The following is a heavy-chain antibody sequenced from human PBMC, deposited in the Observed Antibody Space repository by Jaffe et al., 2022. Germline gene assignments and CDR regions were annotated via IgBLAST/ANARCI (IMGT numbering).Heavy chain of an antibody. CDR3: AKDLDYYGSGSYYNEHTPDY. Sequence: EVQLLESGGGLVQPGGSLRLSCAASGFTFSSYAMSWVRQAPGKGLEWVSAISGSGGSTYYADSVKGRFTISRDNSKNTLYLQMNSLRAEDTAVYYCAKDLDYYGSGSYYNEHTPDYWGQGTLVTVSS. CDR1: GFTFSSYA. J-gene: IGHJ4*02. CDR2: ISGSGGST. V-gene: IGHV3-23*01. D-gene: IGHD3-10*01.